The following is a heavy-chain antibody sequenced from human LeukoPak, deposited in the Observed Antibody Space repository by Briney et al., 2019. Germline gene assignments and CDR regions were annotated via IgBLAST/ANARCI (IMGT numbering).Heavy chain of an antibody. CDR3: ARVQRGIAVALDY. Sequence: GGSLRLSCAASGFTFSSYEMNWVRQAPGKGLEWVSYISTTGSTIYYADSVKGRFTISRDNAKNLLYLQMNSLRAEDTAVCYCARVQRGIAVALDYWGQGTLVTVSS. CDR1: GFTFSSYE. CDR2: ISTTGSTI. D-gene: IGHD6-19*01. V-gene: IGHV3-48*03. J-gene: IGHJ4*02.